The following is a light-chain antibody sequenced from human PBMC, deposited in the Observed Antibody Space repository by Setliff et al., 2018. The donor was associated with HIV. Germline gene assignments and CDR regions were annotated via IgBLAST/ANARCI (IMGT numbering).Light chain of an antibody. CDR3: SSYTSSSTYV. J-gene: IGLJ1*01. Sequence: QSVLAQPASVSGSPGQSITISCTGTSSDVGGYNYVSWYQQHPGKAPKFMIYDVSKRPSGVSNRFSGSKSGNTASLTISGLQAEDEADYYCSSYTSSSTYVFGSGSKVT. CDR2: DVS. CDR1: SSDVGGYNY. V-gene: IGLV2-14*01.